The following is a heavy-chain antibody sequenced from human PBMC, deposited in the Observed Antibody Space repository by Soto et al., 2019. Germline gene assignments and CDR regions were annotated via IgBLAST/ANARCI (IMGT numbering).Heavy chain of an antibody. CDR1: GFAFSSYG. CDR3: TGEVASGY. CDR2: ISKDGNVQ. Sequence: QVQLVESGGGVVQPGRSLRLSCAASGFAFSSYGMHWVRQAPGKGLEWVAVISKDGNVQFYAESVKGRFIISRDNSKNTLYLQMNSLGAEDTAAYYCTGEVASGYWGQGTLVTFSS. J-gene: IGHJ4*02. D-gene: IGHD2-8*02. V-gene: IGHV3-30*03.